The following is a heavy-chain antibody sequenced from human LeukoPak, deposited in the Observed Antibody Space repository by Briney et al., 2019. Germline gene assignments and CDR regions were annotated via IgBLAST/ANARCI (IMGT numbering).Heavy chain of an antibody. CDR1: GFTFSSYW. D-gene: IGHD1-26*01. CDR2: IKQDGSEK. CDR3: ARDVRWELLGFDY. Sequence: GESLRLSSAASGFTFSSYWMSWVRQAPGKGLEWVANIKQDGSEKYYVDSVKGRFTISRDNAKNSLYLQMNSLRAEDTAVYYCARDVRWELLGFDYWGQGTLVTVSS. J-gene: IGHJ4*02. V-gene: IGHV3-7*01.